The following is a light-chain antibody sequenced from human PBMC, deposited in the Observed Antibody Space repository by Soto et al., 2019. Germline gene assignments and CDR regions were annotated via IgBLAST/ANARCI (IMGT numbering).Light chain of an antibody. CDR1: QNVVQSDGKTN. Sequence: DIVVTQAPLSLSVTPGQPASISCKSSQNVVQSDGKTNFHWYQQKAGQPPQLLIYEVSKRFSGVPDRFSGSGSGTDFTLKISRVEAEDVGIFYCMQGRELPPTFGQGTKVEIK. CDR3: MQGRELPPT. V-gene: IGKV2D-29*01. CDR2: EVS. J-gene: IGKJ1*01.